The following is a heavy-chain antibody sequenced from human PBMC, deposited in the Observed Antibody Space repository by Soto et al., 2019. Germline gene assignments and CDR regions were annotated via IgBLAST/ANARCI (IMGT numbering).Heavy chain of an antibody. J-gene: IGHJ5*02. V-gene: IGHV3-21*01. CDR1: RFTFSSYT. CDR3: ARDAVGSIAVRPRWFDP. D-gene: IGHD6-6*01. CDR2: ISRSSDYI. Sequence: EVQLVESGGGLVKPGGSLRLSCAVSRFTFSSYTMNWVRQAPGKGLEWVSSISRSSDYIYYADSVEGRFTISRDNAKNTLYLQMNSLRAEDKAVYYCARDAVGSIAVRPRWFDPWGQGTLVTVSS.